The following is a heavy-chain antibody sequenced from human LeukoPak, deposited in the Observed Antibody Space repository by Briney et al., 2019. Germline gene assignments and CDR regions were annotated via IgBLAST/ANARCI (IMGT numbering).Heavy chain of an antibody. J-gene: IGHJ4*02. CDR1: GLTFSNYG. D-gene: IGHD6-19*01. CDR3: ARGRVSSGWYCDS. Sequence: PGGSLRLSCAASGLTFSNYGMHWVRQAPGKGLEYVSAISGNGGSTYYAESVKGRFSISRDNSKNTLYLQMGSLTAEDMAVYYCARGRVSSGWYCDSWGQGTLVTVSS. V-gene: IGHV3-64*02. CDR2: ISGNGGST.